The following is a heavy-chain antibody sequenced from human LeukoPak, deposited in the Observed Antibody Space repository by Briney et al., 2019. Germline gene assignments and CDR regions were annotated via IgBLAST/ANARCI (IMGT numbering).Heavy chain of an antibody. J-gene: IGHJ4*02. CDR3: AKDQATDYYDSSGYSYSDY. CDR2: ISGSGTST. CDR1: GFTFSSSA. D-gene: IGHD3-22*01. V-gene: IGHV3-23*01. Sequence: GSLRLSCAASGFTFSSSAMSWVRQAPGKGLEWVSAISGSGTSTYYADSVKGRFTVSRDNSKNTLYLQMNSLRAEDTAVYYCAKDQATDYYDSSGYSYSDYWGQGTLVTVSS.